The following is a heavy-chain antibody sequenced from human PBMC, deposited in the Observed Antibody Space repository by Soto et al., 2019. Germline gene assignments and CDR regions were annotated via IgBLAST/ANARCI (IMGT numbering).Heavy chain of an antibody. CDR3: ARDGYGDYGY. CDR1: GYTFTSNG. D-gene: IGHD4-17*01. J-gene: IGHJ4*02. Sequence: QVQLVQSGAEVKKPGTSVKVSCKASGYTFTSNGISWVRQAPGQGLEWMGWISTYNGNTNYAQKLQGRVTMTRDTSTSIAYMELRDLISDDTAVYSCARDGYGDYGYWGQGSLVTVSS. V-gene: IGHV1-18*01. CDR2: ISTYNGNT.